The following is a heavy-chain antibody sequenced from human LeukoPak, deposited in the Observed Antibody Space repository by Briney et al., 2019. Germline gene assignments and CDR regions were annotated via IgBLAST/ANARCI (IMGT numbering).Heavy chain of an antibody. CDR1: EITVNSNH. Sequence: PGGSLRLSCAASEITVNSNHMTWVRQAPGKGLEWVSTILGSGGGDSTYYADSVKGRFTISRDNSKNTLYLQMNSLRAEDTAVYYCAKRYRYFDWFTADYWGQGTLVTVSS. V-gene: IGHV3-23*01. CDR3: AKRYRYFDWFTADY. D-gene: IGHD3-9*01. J-gene: IGHJ4*02. CDR2: ILGSGGGDST.